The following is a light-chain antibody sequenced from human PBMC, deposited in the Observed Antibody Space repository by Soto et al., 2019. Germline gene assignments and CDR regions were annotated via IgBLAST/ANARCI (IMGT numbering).Light chain of an antibody. CDR2: AAS. CDR3: LHDYDYPFT. V-gene: IGKV1-6*02. Sequence: AIRITRSPSSLSASVGDIFTITFRASQDIRKGLGWYQQKPGKAPKLVIYAASNLQSGVPSRFSGSGSGTDFTLTISSLQPEDFATYYCLHDYDYPFTFGPGTKVDIK. J-gene: IGKJ3*01. CDR1: QDIRKG.